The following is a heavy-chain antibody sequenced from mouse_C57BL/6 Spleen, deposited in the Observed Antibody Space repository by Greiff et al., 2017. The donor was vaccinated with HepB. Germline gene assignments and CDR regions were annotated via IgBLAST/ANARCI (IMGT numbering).Heavy chain of an antibody. V-gene: IGHV5-9*01. CDR2: ISGGGGNT. J-gene: IGHJ1*03. Sequence: EVQGVESGGGLVKPGGSLKLSCAASGFTFSSYTMSWVRQTPEKRLEWVATISGGGGNTYYPDSVKGRFTISRDNAKNTLYLQMSSLRSEDTALYYCARQGDGYSYWYFDVWGTGTTVTVSS. CDR3: ARQGDGYSYWYFDV. CDR1: GFTFSSYT. D-gene: IGHD2-3*01.